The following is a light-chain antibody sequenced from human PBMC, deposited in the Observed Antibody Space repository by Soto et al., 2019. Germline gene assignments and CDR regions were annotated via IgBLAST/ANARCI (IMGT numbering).Light chain of an antibody. CDR3: CSYAGSSTYV. CDR1: SRYVGHNTL. Sequence: HSVLTQPTSMSGSPGQSITICCAGASRYVGHNTLVTCNQQPPGKVPKLIIYDANKRPSGVSNRFSGSKSGNTASLTISGLQAEDEADYHCCSYAGSSTYVFGTGTKVTVL. J-gene: IGLJ1*01. CDR2: DAN. V-gene: IGLV2-23*01.